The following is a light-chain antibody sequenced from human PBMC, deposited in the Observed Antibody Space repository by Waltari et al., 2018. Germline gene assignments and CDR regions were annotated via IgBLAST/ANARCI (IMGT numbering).Light chain of an antibody. CDR1: SSDVGDYQR. V-gene: IGLV2-14*01. CDR3: SSYTSRSTLGV. Sequence: QSALTQPASVSGSPGQSITISCTGTSSDVGDYQRVSWYQHHPGKPPKLMFYEVTNRPSGVPSGFSGTKSGNTASLTISGLQAEDEADYYCSSYTSRSTLGVFGGGTKLTVL. CDR2: EVT. J-gene: IGLJ3*02.